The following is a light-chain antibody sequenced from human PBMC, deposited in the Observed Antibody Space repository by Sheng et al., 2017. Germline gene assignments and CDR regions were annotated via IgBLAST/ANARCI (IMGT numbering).Light chain of an antibody. CDR2: EGN. V-gene: IGLV2-23*01. CDR3: CSYAFSSTYV. CDR1: SNDVGSYNL. Sequence: QSALTQPASVSGSPGQSITISCTGTSNDVGSYNLVSWYQQHPGKAPKLMIYEGNKRPSGVSNRFSGSKSGNTASLTISGLQAEDEADYYCCSYAFSSTYVFGTGTKVTVL. J-gene: IGLJ1*01.